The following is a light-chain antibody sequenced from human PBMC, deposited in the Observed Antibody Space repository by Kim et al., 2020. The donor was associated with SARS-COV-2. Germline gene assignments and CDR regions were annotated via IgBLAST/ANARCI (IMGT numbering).Light chain of an antibody. V-gene: IGLV2-23*02. J-gene: IGLJ3*02. CDR3: CSYAGSNTWL. CDR2: EVS. Sequence: GHSITISCTGTSSDVGSYNLVSWYQQHPGKAPKLMIYEVSKRPSGVSNRFSGSKSGNTASLTISGLQAEDEADYYCCSYAGSNTWLFGGGTKLTVL. CDR1: SSDVGSYNL.